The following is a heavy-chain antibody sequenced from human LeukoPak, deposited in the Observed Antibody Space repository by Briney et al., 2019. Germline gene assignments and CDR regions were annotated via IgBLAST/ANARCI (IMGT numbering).Heavy chain of an antibody. D-gene: IGHD1-7*01. CDR2: ITWNSGTI. CDR3: AKDVTGTGAFDM. CDR1: GFTFDDYA. J-gene: IGHJ3*02. V-gene: IGHV3-9*01. Sequence: GGSLRLSCAASGFTFDDYAMHWVRQGPGKGLERVSGITWNSGTIDYADSVNGRFTISRDNDKNSLYLQMNSPRAEDTALYYCAKDVTGTGAFDMWGQGTMVSVSS.